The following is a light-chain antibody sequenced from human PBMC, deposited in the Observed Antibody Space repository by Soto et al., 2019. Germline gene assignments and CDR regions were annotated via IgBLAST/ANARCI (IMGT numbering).Light chain of an antibody. CDR1: SSDVGAFNY. V-gene: IGLV2-14*03. CDR2: DVS. J-gene: IGLJ1*01. CDR3: ASYTTSSTYV. Sequence: HSALTQPASVSGSPGQSIAISCTGTSSDVGAFNYVSWYQQHPGKAPKFMIFDVSSRPSGVSDRFSGSKSGNTASLTISGLQTEDEADYYCASYTTSSTYVFGTGTNSPS.